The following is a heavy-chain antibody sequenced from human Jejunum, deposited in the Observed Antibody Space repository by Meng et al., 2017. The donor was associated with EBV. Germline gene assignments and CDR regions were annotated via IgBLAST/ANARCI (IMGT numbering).Heavy chain of an antibody. CDR2: ITVYNGNT. V-gene: IGHV1-18*01. D-gene: IGHD5-12*01. Sequence: QVKMLKSGGEVKKPGASVKVSCKPSGYTFTRYGISWVRQAPGHGPEWMGWITVYNGNTNYAPRLQGRVTMTTDLSTSTAYMELRSLRSDDTAVYYCARDSSGYNANDKVSDYWGQGTLVTVSS. J-gene: IGHJ4*01. CDR1: GYTFTRYG. CDR3: ARDSSGYNANDKVSDY.